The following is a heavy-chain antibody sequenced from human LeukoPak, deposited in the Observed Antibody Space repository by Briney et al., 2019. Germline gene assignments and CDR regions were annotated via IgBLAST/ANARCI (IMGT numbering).Heavy chain of an antibody. CDR3: ARQIGPGYSSGWYVY. Sequence: PSDSYTSYSPSFQGHVTISADKSISTAYLQWSSLKASDTAMYYCARQIGPGYSSGWYVYWGQGTLVTVSS. J-gene: IGHJ4*02. V-gene: IGHV5-10-1*01. CDR2: PSDSYT. D-gene: IGHD6-19*01.